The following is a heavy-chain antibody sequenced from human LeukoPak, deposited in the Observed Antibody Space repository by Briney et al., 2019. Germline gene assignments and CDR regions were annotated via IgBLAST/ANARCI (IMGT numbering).Heavy chain of an antibody. CDR2: IYHSGST. D-gene: IGHD5-18*01. V-gene: IGHV4-38-2*02. CDR1: GYSISSGYY. J-gene: IGHJ4*02. CDR3: ARDRGYSYAFGY. Sequence: SETLSLTCAVSGYSISSGYYRGWIRPPPGKGLEWIGSIYHSGSTYYNPSLRSRLTISVDTSKIQFSLKLSSVTAADTAVYYCARDRGYSYAFGYWGQGTLVTVSS.